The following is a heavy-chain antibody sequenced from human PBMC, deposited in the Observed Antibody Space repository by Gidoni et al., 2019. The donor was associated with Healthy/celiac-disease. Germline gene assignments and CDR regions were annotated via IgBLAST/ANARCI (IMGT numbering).Heavy chain of an antibody. V-gene: IGHV4-34*01. CDR3: AIGRGSYRYALCY. CDR1: GGSFSGYY. CDR2: INHSGST. Sequence: QVQLQQWGAGLLKPSETLSLTCAVYGGSFSGYYWSWIRQPPGKGLEWIGEINHSGSTNYNPSLKSRVTISVDTSKNQFSLKLISVTAADTAVYYCAIGRGSYRYALCYWGQGTLVTVSS. D-gene: IGHD3-16*02. J-gene: IGHJ4*02.